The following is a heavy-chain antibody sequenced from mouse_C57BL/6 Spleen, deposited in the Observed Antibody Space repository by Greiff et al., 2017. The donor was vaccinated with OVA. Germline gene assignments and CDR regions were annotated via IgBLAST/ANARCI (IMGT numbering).Heavy chain of an antibody. CDR3: ARGGYQNYFDY. Sequence: VQLQQSGAELVKPGASVKLSCTASGYAFSSYWMNWVKQRPGKGLEWIGQIYPGGGDTNYNGKFKGKATLTADKSSSTVYMQLSSLTSEDSAVYFCARGGYQNYFDYWGQGTTLTVSS. V-gene: IGHV1-80*01. D-gene: IGHD2-2*01. J-gene: IGHJ2*01. CDR1: GYAFSSYW. CDR2: IYPGGGDT.